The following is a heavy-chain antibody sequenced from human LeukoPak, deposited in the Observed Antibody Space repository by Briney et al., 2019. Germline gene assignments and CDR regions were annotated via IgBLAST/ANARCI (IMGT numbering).Heavy chain of an antibody. V-gene: IGHV4-38-2*02. CDR1: GYSISSGYY. Sequence: SETLSLTCTVSGYSISSGYYWGWIRQPPGKGLEWIGSIYHSGSTYYNPSLKSRVTISVDTSKNQFSLKLSSVTAADTAVYYCARVSGSGSTYYYYYYMDVWGKGTTVTVSS. CDR2: IYHSGST. D-gene: IGHD3-10*01. CDR3: ARVSGSGSTYYYYYYMDV. J-gene: IGHJ6*03.